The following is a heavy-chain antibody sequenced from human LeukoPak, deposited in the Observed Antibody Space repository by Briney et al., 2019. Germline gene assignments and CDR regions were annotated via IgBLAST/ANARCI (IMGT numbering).Heavy chain of an antibody. J-gene: IGHJ4*02. V-gene: IGHV3-7*01. CDR3: ARGGGIGTVDY. CDR1: GFTFSTYA. Sequence: GGSLRLSCAASGFTFSTYAMSWVRQAPGKGLEWVANINEDGSEKYYVDSVKGRFTMSRENAKNSLYLQMNSLRAEDTAMYYCARGGGIGTVDYWGQGTLVTVSS. D-gene: IGHD3-16*01. CDR2: INEDGSEK.